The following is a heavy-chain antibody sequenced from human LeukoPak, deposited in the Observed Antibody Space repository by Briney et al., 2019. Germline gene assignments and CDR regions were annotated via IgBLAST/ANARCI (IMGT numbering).Heavy chain of an antibody. Sequence: SETLSLACTVSGGSISSYYWSWIRQPPGQGLEWIGSIYNSGIMYYDPSLKSRVTISVDTSKNQFSLNLISVTAADTAVYYCARHVGRAGDEPYFDYWGQGALVTVSS. V-gene: IGHV4-39*01. CDR3: ARHVGRAGDEPYFDY. J-gene: IGHJ4*02. CDR2: IYNSGIM. CDR1: GGSISSYY. D-gene: IGHD4-17*01.